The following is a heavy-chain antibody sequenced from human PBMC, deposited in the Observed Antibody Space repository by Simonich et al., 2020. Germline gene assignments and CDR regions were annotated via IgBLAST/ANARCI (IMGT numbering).Heavy chain of an antibody. Sequence: GGGLVKPGGSLRLSCAASGFTFSSYSMNLVRQAPGKGLEWVSSISSSSSYIYYATSVKGRFTISRDNAKNSLYLQMNSLRAEDTAVYYCARDTSYYGSGSYYFDYWGQGTLVTVSS. CDR2: ISSSSSYI. D-gene: IGHD3-10*01. CDR1: GFTFSSYS. CDR3: ARDTSYYGSGSYYFDY. J-gene: IGHJ4*02. V-gene: IGHV3-21*01.